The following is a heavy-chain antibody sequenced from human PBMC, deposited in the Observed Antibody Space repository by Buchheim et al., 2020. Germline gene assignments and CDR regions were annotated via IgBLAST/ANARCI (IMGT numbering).Heavy chain of an antibody. V-gene: IGHV3-30*18. D-gene: IGHD3-10*01. CDR1: GFTFSSYG. J-gene: IGHJ4*02. Sequence: QVQLVESGGGVVQPGRSLRLSCAASGFTFSSYGMHWVRQAPGKGLEWVAVISYDGSNKYYADSVKGRFTISRDNSKNTLSLQMNSLRAEDTAVYYCAKDTWRYYGSGSSFDYWGQGTL. CDR2: ISYDGSNK. CDR3: AKDTWRYYGSGSSFDY.